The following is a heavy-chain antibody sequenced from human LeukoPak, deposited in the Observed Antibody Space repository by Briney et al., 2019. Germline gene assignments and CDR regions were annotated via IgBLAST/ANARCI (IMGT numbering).Heavy chain of an antibody. CDR3: ARDRITMVNEDPGEFDY. D-gene: IGHD3-10*01. Sequence: SQTLSLTCTVSGGSISSGGYYWSWIRQHPGKGLEWIGYIYYSGSTYYNPSLKSRVTISVDTSKNQFPLKLSSVTAADTAVYYCARDRITMVNEDPGEFDYWGQGTLVTVSS. V-gene: IGHV4-31*03. CDR1: GGSISSGGYY. CDR2: IYYSGST. J-gene: IGHJ4*02.